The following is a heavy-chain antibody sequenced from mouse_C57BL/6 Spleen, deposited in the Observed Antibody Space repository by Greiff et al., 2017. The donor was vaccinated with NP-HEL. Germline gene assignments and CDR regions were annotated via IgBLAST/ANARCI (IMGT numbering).Heavy chain of an antibody. V-gene: IGHV1-22*01. CDR2: INPNNGGT. CDR1: GYTFTDYN. Sequence: EVQLQQSGPELVKPGASVKMSCKASGYTFTDYNMHWVKQSHGKSLEWIGYINPNNGGTSYNQKFKGKATLTVNKSSSTAYMELRSLTSEDSEVYYCARLEYYGSAAMDYWGQGTSVTVSS. CDR3: ARLEYYGSAAMDY. J-gene: IGHJ4*01. D-gene: IGHD1-1*01.